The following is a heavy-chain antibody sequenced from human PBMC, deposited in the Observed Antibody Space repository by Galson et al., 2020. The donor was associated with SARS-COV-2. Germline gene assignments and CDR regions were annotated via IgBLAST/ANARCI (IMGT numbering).Heavy chain of an antibody. CDR1: GYDFSGYW. Sequence: GESLKISCKGSGYDFSGYWIAWVRRMPGKGLEWMGVIYPGDSDTKYSPSFQGQVTILADKYISTVYLQWSSLQASDTAMYYCARALLYETNYYWYLDLWGRGTLVT. CDR3: ARALLYETNYYWYLDL. V-gene: IGHV5-51*01. D-gene: IGHD3-16*02. CDR2: IYPGDSDT. J-gene: IGHJ2*01.